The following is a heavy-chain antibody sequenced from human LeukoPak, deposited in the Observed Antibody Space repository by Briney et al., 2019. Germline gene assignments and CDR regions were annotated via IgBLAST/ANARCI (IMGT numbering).Heavy chain of an antibody. CDR3: AKDPIFSGSYGVFDY. CDR1: GFTFSSCA. V-gene: IGHV3-23*01. D-gene: IGHD1-26*01. J-gene: IGHJ4*02. CDR2: IIDSGNSI. Sequence: GGSLRLSCAASGFTFSSCAMSWVRQAPGKGLEWVSTIIDSGNSIYYADFAEGRLTISRDNSKNTLYLQMNSLRAGDTAVYYCAKDPIFSGSYGVFDYWGLGTLVTVSS.